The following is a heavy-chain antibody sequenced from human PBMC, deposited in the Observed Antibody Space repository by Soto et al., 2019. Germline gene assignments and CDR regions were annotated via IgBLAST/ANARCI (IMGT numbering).Heavy chain of an antibody. CDR3: ARGHCTNGVRASPFGY. CDR1: GYTFTSYD. D-gene: IGHD2-8*01. Sequence: ASVKVSCKASGYTFTSYDINWVRQATGQGLEWMGWMNPNSGNTGYAQKFQGRVTMTRNTSISTAYMELSSLRSEDTAVYYCARGHCTNGVRASPFGYWGQGTLVTVSS. CDR2: MNPNSGNT. V-gene: IGHV1-8*01. J-gene: IGHJ4*02.